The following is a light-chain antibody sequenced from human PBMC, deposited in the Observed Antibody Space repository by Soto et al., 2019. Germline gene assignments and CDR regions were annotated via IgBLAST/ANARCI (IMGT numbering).Light chain of an antibody. J-gene: IGKJ1*01. Sequence: DIQMTQSPSTLSASVGDRVTITCRASQSISSWLAWYQQKPGKAPKLLIYDASSLESGVPSRFTGSGYGTEFPLTISSLKPDDFATYYCQQYNSYSWTFGQGTKVEIK. V-gene: IGKV1-5*01. CDR2: DAS. CDR3: QQYNSYSWT. CDR1: QSISSW.